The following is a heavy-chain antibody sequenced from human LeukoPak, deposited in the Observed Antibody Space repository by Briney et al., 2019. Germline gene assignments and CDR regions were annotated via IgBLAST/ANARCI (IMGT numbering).Heavy chain of an antibody. CDR2: IIPILGIA. D-gene: IGHD4-17*01. CDR1: GGTFSSYA. V-gene: IGHV1-69*04. Sequence: SVKVSCKASGGTFSSYAISWVRQAPGQGLEWMGRIIPILGIANYAQKFQGRVTITADKSTSTAYMELSSLRSEDTAVYYCARGADYGDYTPFDYWGQGTLVTVSS. J-gene: IGHJ4*02. CDR3: ARGADYGDYTPFDY.